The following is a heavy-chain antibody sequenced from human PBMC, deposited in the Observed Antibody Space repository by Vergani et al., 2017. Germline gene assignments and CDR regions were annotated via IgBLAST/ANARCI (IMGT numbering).Heavy chain of an antibody. Sequence: QVQLQESGPGLVKPSETLSLTCAVSGSSISSGYYWAWIRQPPGKGLEWIVSVSHSGSTFYNSSLRSRVTITVDTSKNQFSLKLSSVTAADTAVYYCARDRAAAGTLGYFQHWGQGTLVTVSS. V-gene: IGHV4-38-2*02. D-gene: IGHD6-13*01. CDR3: ARDRAAAGTLGYFQH. CDR1: GSSISSGYY. CDR2: VSHSGST. J-gene: IGHJ1*01.